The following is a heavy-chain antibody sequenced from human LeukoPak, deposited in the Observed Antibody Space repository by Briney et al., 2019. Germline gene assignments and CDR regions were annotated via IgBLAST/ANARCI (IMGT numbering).Heavy chain of an antibody. V-gene: IGHV3-23*01. D-gene: IGHD3-22*01. Sequence: PGGSLRLSCAASGFTFSSYAMSWVRQAPGKGLEWVSAISGSGGSTYYADSVKGRFTISRDNSKNTLYLQMNSLRAEDTAVYCCAKGELERDYDSSGYYYFDAFDIWGQGTMVTVSS. CDR1: GFTFSSYA. CDR3: AKGELERDYDSSGYYYFDAFDI. CDR2: ISGSGGST. J-gene: IGHJ3*02.